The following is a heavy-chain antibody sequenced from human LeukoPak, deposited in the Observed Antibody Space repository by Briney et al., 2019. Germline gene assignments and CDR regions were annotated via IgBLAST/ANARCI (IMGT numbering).Heavy chain of an antibody. D-gene: IGHD5-18*01. Sequence: SETLSLTCTVSGGSISSYYWSWIRQPPGKGLEWIGYIYYSGSTNYNPSLKSRVTISVDTSKNQFSLKLSSVTAADTAMYYCARDNIDSYGPYFDYWGQGTLVTVSS. J-gene: IGHJ4*02. CDR1: GGSISSYY. CDR2: IYYSGST. CDR3: ARDNIDSYGPYFDY. V-gene: IGHV4-59*01.